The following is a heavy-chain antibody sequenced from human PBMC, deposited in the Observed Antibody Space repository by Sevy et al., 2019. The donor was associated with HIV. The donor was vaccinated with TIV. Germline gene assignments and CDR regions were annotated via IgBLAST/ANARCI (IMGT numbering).Heavy chain of an antibody. CDR2: ISAYNGNT. CDR3: ARDDVGQIIVVVPAAFFQAYYYYGMDV. Sequence: ASVKVSCKASGYTFTSYGISWVRQAPGQGLERMGWISAYNGNTNYAQKLQGRVTMTKDTSTSTAYMERRSLRSDDTAVYYCARDDVGQIIVVVPAAFFQAYYYYGMDVWGQGTTVTVSS. CDR1: GYTFTSYG. V-gene: IGHV1-18*01. D-gene: IGHD2-2*01. J-gene: IGHJ6*02.